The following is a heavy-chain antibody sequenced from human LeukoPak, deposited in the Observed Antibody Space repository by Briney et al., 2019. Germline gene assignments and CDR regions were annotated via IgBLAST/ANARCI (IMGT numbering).Heavy chain of an antibody. CDR3: ARDGSGWSSYFDY. J-gene: IGHJ4*02. V-gene: IGHV1-2*02. D-gene: IGHD6-13*01. CDR2: INPNSGGT. CDR1: GYTFTGYY. Sequence: ASVKVSCKASGYTFTGYYMHWVRQAPGQGLEWMGWINPNSGGTNYAQKFQGRVTMTRDTSISTAYMELSRLRPDDTAVYYCARDGSGWSSYFDYWGQGTLVTVSS.